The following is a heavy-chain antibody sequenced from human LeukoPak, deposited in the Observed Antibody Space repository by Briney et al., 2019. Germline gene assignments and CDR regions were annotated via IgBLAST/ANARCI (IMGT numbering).Heavy chain of an antibody. D-gene: IGHD3-22*01. Sequence: PGGSLRLSCAASGFTFSSYSMNWVRQAPGKGLEWVSSISSSSSYIYYADSVKGRFTISRDNAKNSLYLQMNSLRAEDTAVYYCATQTLYYYDSSGYSNGEYWGQGTLVTVSS. CDR3: ATQTLYYYDSSGYSNGEY. CDR2: ISSSSSYI. CDR1: GFTFSSYS. V-gene: IGHV3-21*01. J-gene: IGHJ4*02.